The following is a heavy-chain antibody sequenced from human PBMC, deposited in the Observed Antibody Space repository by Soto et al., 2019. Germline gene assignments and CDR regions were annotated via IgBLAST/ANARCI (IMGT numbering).Heavy chain of an antibody. Sequence: GGSLRLSCAASAFTFSSYAMSWVRQAPGKGLEWDSAISGSGGSTYYADSVKGRFTINPDTSKNQFTLQLNSMTPEDKAVNYCARGESAAAGTGLNYWGQGTLVTVSS. CDR2: ISGSGGST. V-gene: IGHV3-23*01. J-gene: IGHJ4*02. CDR3: ARGESAAAGTGLNY. D-gene: IGHD6-13*01. CDR1: AFTFSSYA.